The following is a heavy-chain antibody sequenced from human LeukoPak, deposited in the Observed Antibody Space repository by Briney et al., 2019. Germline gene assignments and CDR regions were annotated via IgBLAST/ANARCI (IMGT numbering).Heavy chain of an antibody. D-gene: IGHD3-9*01. CDR3: ARGIDILTGYRYYFDY. CDR2: IYYSGST. V-gene: IGHV4-59*01. J-gene: IGHJ4*02. CDR1: GGSFSSYY. Sequence: PSETLSLTCAVYGGSFSSYYWSWIRQPPGKGLEWIGYIYYSGSTNYNPSLKSRVTISVDTSKNQFSLKLSSVTAADTAVYYCARGIDILTGYRYYFDYWGQGTLVTVSS.